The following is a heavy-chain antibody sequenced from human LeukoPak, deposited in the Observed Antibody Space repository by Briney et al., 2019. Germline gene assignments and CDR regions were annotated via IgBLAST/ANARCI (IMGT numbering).Heavy chain of an antibody. CDR3: ARVSYEGYYYYYYYMDV. Sequence: SVKVSCKASGYTFTSYDINWVRQATGQGLEWMGWMNPNSGNTGYAQKFQGRVTMTRNTSISTAYMELSSLRSEDTAVYYCARVSYEGYYYYYYYMDVWGKGTTVTVSS. J-gene: IGHJ6*03. CDR2: MNPNSGNT. V-gene: IGHV1-8*01. CDR1: GYTFTSYD. D-gene: IGHD5-12*01.